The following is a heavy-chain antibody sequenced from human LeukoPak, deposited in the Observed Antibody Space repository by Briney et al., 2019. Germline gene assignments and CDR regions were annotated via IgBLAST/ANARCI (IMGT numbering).Heavy chain of an antibody. V-gene: IGHV4-38-2*02. J-gene: IGHJ6*03. CDR2: IYHSGST. D-gene: IGHD3-16*02. CDR1: GYSISSGYY. Sequence: SETLSLTCIVSGYSISSGYYWGWIRQPPGEGLEWIGSIYHSGSTYYNPSLKSRVTISVDTSKNQFSLNLSSVTAADTAMYYCARDDRRTYYMDVWGKGTTVTVSS. CDR3: ARDDRRTYYMDV.